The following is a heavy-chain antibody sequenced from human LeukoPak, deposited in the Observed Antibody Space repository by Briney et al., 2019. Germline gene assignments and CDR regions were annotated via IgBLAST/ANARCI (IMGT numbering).Heavy chain of an antibody. CDR2: INTHNGGT. V-gene: IGHV1-2*06. J-gene: IGHJ4*02. CDR3: ARDHDYEGLKGNY. D-gene: IGHD3-16*01. CDR1: GYTFTDFY. Sequence: ASVKVSCKPSGYTFTDFYIHWVRRAPGQGLEYMGRINTHNGGTVYALQFQGRLSMTRDTSISTAYMELQSLRSEDTAVYCCARDHDYEGLKGNYWGRGTMVTVSS.